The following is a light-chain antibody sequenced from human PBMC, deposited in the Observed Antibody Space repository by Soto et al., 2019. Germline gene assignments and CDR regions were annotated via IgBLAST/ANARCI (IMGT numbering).Light chain of an antibody. CDR2: GNS. J-gene: IGLJ1*01. CDR1: SSNIGAGYD. CDR3: QSYDTPVYV. V-gene: IGLV1-40*01. Sequence: QSVLTQSPSVSGAPGQRVTISCTGSSSNIGAGYDVHWYQQLPGAAPKLLIYGNSNRPSGVPDRFSGSRSGTSASLAITGLQPEDEADYYCQSYDTPVYVFGGGTKLTVL.